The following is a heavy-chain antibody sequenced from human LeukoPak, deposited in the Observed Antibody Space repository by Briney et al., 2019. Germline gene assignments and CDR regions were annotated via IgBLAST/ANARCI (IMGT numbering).Heavy chain of an antibody. CDR3: AKDPYRRITMIVVVDY. CDR1: GFSFSTYG. J-gene: IGHJ4*02. V-gene: IGHV3-23*01. D-gene: IGHD3-22*01. Sequence: GGSLRLSCAGSGFSFSTYGMTWGRQAPGKGLEWVSAISGSGGSTYYADSVKGRFTISRDNSKNTLYLQMNSLRAEDTAVYYCAKDPYRRITMIVVVDYWGQGTLVTVSS. CDR2: ISGSGGST.